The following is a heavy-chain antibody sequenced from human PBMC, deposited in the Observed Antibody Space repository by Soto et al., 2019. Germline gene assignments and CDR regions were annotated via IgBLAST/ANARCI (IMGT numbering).Heavy chain of an antibody. Sequence: SETLSLTCAVSGGSINSNHWWTWVRQPPGKGLEWIGEIYRTGSTNYNPSLKSRVTISLDKSENQFSLKVTSLTAADTAVYYCASRDPGTSVDYWGQGTLVTVSS. CDR1: GGSINSNHW. D-gene: IGHD1-7*01. CDR2: IYRTGST. V-gene: IGHV4-4*02. J-gene: IGHJ4*02. CDR3: ASRDPGTSVDY.